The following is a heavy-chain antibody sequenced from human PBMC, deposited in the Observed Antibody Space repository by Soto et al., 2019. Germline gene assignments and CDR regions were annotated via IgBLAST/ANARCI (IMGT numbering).Heavy chain of an antibody. V-gene: IGHV1-2*02. CDR2: INPNSGGT. Sequence: QVQLVQSGAEVKKPGASVKVSCRASGYTFTGYYLHWVRQAPGQGLEWMGWINPNSGGTNFAQNVEDRVIMTGATSLYTSYMELSGLRSDDTAVYFWARDGAFRPHTVAGTPHWFFDLWGRGTLVTVSP. D-gene: IGHD6-19*01. CDR1: GYTFTGYY. J-gene: IGHJ2*01. CDR3: ARDGAFRPHTVAGTPHWFFDL.